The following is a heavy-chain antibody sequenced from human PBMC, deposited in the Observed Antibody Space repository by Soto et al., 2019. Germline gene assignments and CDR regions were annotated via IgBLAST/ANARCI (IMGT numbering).Heavy chain of an antibody. CDR1: GYTFTSYG. Sequence: QVQLVQSGAEVKKPGASVKVSCKASGYTFTSYGISWVRQAPGQGLEWMGWISANNGNTNYVQKLQGKVTMTTDTSTSTGQMELSSLGSDGPAGCYWARNRGPYAGGYWGQGTLVAVSS. D-gene: IGHD5-12*01. CDR3: ARNRGPYAGGY. CDR2: ISANNGNT. J-gene: IGHJ4*02. V-gene: IGHV1-18*01.